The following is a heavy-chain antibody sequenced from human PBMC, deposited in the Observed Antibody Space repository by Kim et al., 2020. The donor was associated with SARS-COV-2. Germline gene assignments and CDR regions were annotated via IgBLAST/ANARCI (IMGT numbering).Heavy chain of an antibody. Sequence: DSVKGRFTIFRDNSKNTLYLQMNSLRAEDTTVYYCAKTYVSITTSDAFHIWGQGTMGTVSS. J-gene: IGHJ3*02. D-gene: IGHD2-2*01. CDR3: AKTYVSITTSDAFHI. V-gene: IGHV3-23*01.